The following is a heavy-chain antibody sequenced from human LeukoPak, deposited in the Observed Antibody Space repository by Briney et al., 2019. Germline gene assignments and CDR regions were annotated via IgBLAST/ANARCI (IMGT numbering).Heavy chain of an antibody. V-gene: IGHV3-23*01. CDR2: ISGSGGST. Sequence: GGSLRLSCAASGFTFSSYAMSWVRQAPGKGLEWVSAISGSGGSTYYADSVKGRFTISRDNSKNTLCLQMNSLRAEDTAVYYCAFSYGSGSYCRFWGQGTLVTVSS. CDR1: GFTFSSYA. D-gene: IGHD3-10*01. J-gene: IGHJ4*02. CDR3: AFSYGSGSYCRF.